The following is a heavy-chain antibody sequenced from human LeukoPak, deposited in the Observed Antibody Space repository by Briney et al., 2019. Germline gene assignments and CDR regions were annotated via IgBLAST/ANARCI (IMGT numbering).Heavy chain of an antibody. CDR3: AGRERYCSSTSCYSYFDY. J-gene: IGHJ4*02. V-gene: IGHV4-59*01. CDR1: GGSISSYY. Sequence: SETLSLTCTVSGGSISSYYWSWIRQPPGKGLEWIGYIYHSGSANYNPSLKSRVTISVDTSKNQFSLKLSSVTAADTAVYYCAGRERYCSSTSCYSYFDYWGQGTLVTVSS. D-gene: IGHD2-2*02. CDR2: IYHSGSA.